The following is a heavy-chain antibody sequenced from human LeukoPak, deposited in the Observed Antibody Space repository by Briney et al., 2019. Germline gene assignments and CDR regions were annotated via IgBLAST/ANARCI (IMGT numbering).Heavy chain of an antibody. CDR2: IRYDGSNK. CDR1: GFTFSSYG. J-gene: IGHJ4*02. CDR3: ARDGVVPYYFDY. V-gene: IGHV3-33*01. D-gene: IGHD2-15*01. Sequence: GGSLRLSCAASGFTFSSYGMHWVRQAPGKGLEWVAVIRYDGSNKYYADSVKGRFTISRDNSKNTLYLQMNSLRAEDTAVYYCARDGVVPYYFDYWGQGALVTVSS.